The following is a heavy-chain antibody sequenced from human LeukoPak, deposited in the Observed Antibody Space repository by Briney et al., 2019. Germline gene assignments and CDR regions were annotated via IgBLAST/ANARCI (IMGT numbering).Heavy chain of an antibody. V-gene: IGHV4-38-2*02. CDR2: IYRTGST. Sequence: PSETLSLTCAVSGYSISTAYFWGWIRQPPGKGLEWIGCIYRTGSTYYNPSLEGRVTISVDTSRNQFSLKLRSVTAADTAVYYCAREGKGSGWSNNIQNWGQGTLVTVSS. D-gene: IGHD6-19*01. CDR3: AREGKGSGWSNNIQN. CDR1: GYSISTAYF. J-gene: IGHJ1*01.